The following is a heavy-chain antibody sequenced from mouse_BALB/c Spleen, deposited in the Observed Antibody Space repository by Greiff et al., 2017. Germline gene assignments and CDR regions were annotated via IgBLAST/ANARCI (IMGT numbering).Heavy chain of an antibody. Sequence: QVQLKESGPGLVQPSQSLSITCTVSGFSLTSYGVHWVRQSPGKGLEWLGVIWSGGSTDYNAAFISRLSISKDNSKSQVFFKMNSLQANDTAIYYCARTGDYGNPYAMDYWGQGTSVTVSS. J-gene: IGHJ4*01. D-gene: IGHD2-1*01. CDR2: IWSGGST. CDR1: GFSLTSYG. CDR3: ARTGDYGNPYAMDY. V-gene: IGHV2-2*02.